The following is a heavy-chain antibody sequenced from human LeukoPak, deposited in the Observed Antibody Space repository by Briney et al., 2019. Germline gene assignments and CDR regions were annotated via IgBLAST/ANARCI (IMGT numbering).Heavy chain of an antibody. Sequence: ASVKVSCKASGYTFTSYGISWVRQAPGQGLEWMGWINTYNGNTNYAQKLQGRVTMTTDTSTSTADMELRSLRSDDTAVYYCARDPHEFSSGWSHFDYWGQGTLVTVSS. D-gene: IGHD6-19*01. J-gene: IGHJ4*02. CDR3: ARDPHEFSSGWSHFDY. CDR1: GYTFTSYG. CDR2: INTYNGNT. V-gene: IGHV1-18*01.